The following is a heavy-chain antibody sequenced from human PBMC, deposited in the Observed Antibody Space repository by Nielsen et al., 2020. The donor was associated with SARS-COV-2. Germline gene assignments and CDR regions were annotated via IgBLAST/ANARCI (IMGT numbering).Heavy chain of an antibody. CDR1: GDSVSSNSVA. J-gene: IGHJ4*02. CDR2: TYYRSKWYN. Sequence: SQTLSLTCVISGDSVSSNSVAWNWIRQSPSRGLEWLGRTYYRSKWYNDYAVSVKSRITINPDTSKNQFSLQLNSVTPEDTAAYYCARGITSAGRFDSWAQGTLVTVSS. V-gene: IGHV6-1*01. D-gene: IGHD1-20*01. CDR3: ARGITSAGRFDS.